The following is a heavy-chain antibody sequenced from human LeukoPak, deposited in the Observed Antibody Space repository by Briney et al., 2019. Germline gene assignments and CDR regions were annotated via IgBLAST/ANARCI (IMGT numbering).Heavy chain of an antibody. CDR2: IRSKANSYAT. D-gene: IGHD2-2*01. CDR1: GFTFSGSA. CDR3: TRHMQAVVCSSTSCYYYYGIDV. Sequence: GGSLRLSCAASGFTFSGSAMHWVRQASGKGLEWVGRIRSKANSYATAYAASVKGRFTISRDDSKNTAYLQMNSLKTEDTAVYYCTRHMQAVVCSSTSCYYYYGIDVWGQGTTVTVSS. V-gene: IGHV3-73*01. J-gene: IGHJ6*02.